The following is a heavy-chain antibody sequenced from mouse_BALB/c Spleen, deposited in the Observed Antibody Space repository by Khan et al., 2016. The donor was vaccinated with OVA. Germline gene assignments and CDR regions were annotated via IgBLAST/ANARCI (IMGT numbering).Heavy chain of an antibody. Sequence: VQLKESGPGLVKPSQSLSLTCTVTGYSITSEYAWNWIRQFPGNQLEWMGYINYSGNTRFNPSLKSRASITRDTSKNPFFLQLNSVTTEDTATYVCERKDYCDYDPFAYWGQGTLVTVSA. CDR3: ERKDYCDYDPFAY. V-gene: IGHV3-2*02. CDR2: INYSGNT. CDR1: GYSITSEYA. D-gene: IGHD2-4*01. J-gene: IGHJ3*01.